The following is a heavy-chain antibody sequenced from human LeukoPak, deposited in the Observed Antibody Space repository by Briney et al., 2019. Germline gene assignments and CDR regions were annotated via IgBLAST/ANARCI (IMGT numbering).Heavy chain of an antibody. Sequence: PGGSLRLSCAASGFTFSDYYMSWIRQAPGKGLEWVSYISSSGSTIYYADSVKGRFTISRDNAKNPLYLQMNSLRAEDTAVYYCARDSSDYGDYAGWFDPWGQGTLVTVSS. V-gene: IGHV3-11*01. CDR3: ARDSSDYGDYAGWFDP. D-gene: IGHD4-17*01. CDR1: GFTFSDYY. CDR2: ISSSGSTI. J-gene: IGHJ5*02.